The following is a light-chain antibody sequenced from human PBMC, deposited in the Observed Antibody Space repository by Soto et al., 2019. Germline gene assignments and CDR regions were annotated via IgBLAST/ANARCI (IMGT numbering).Light chain of an antibody. CDR3: GSYAGGNNLG. Sequence: QSVLSQPPSASGSPGQSVTISCTGTSSDVGAYNYVSLYQQHPGKAPKLMIYEVTKRPSGVPDRFSGSKSGNTASLTVSGLQAEDEADYYCGSYAGGNNLGFGTGTKVTVL. CDR1: SSDVGAYNY. J-gene: IGLJ1*01. V-gene: IGLV2-8*01. CDR2: EVT.